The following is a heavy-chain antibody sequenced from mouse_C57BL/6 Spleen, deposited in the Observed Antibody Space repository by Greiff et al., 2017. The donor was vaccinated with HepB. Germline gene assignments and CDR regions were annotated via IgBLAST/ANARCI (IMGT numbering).Heavy chain of an antibody. CDR2: IYPGDGDT. CDR3: VYYYGSSHY. D-gene: IGHD1-1*01. V-gene: IGHV1-82*01. Sequence: VQRVESGPELVKPGASVKISCKASGYAFSSSWMNWVKQRPGKGLEWIGRIYPGDGDTNYNGKFKGKATLTADKSSSTAYMQLSSLTSEDSAVYFCVYYYGSSHYWGQGTTLTVSS. J-gene: IGHJ2*01. CDR1: GYAFSSSW.